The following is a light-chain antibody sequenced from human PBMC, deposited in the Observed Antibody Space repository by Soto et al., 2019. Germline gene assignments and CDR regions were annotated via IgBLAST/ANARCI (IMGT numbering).Light chain of an antibody. V-gene: IGLV2-14*01. J-gene: IGLJ1*01. CDR1: SSDVGGYNY. CDR3: SSYTRTTTHV. CDR2: EVS. Sequence: QSALTQPASVSGSPGQSITISCTGTSSDVGGYNYVSWYQQHPGKAPKLMIYEVSNRPSGVSIRFSGSKSGNKASLTISGLQAEDEADYYCSSYTRTTTHVFGTVTKLTVL.